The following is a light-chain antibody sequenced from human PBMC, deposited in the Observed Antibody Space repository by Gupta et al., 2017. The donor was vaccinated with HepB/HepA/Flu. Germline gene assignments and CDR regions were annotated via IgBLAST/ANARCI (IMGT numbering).Light chain of an antibody. V-gene: IGKV1-39*01. CDR2: GAS. J-gene: IGKJ3*01. Sequence: DILMTQSPSSLSASVGDRVTITCRPGQTINIYLSWYQQKSGRAPQLVIYGASNSSSGVTSRFSGSGSGTDFTLTISSLQPEDVATYYCQQSYSTPFTFGPGTRVGIK. CDR3: QQSYSTPFT. CDR1: QTINIY.